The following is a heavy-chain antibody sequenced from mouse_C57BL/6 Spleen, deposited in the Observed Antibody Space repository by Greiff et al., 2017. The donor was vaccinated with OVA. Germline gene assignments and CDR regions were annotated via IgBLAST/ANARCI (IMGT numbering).Heavy chain of an antibody. J-gene: IGHJ4*01. Sequence: QVQLQQSGPGLVQPSQSLSITCTVSGFSLTSYGVHWVRQSPGKGLEWLGVIWSGGSTDYYAAFISRLSISKDNSKSQVFFKMNSLQADDTAIYYCARTQGYYKAMDYWGQGTSVTVSS. CDR2: IWSGGST. CDR3: ARTQGYYKAMDY. CDR1: GFSLTSYG. V-gene: IGHV2-2*01. D-gene: IGHD2-12*01.